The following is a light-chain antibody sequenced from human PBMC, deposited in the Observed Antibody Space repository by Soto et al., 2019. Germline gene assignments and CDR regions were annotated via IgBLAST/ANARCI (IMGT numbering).Light chain of an antibody. Sequence: IQMTQSPSSLSASLGDRVTITCRASQDISQSVNWYQQKPGKAPKLLIYAARSLESGVPSRFSGSGSGTVFALSISSLQPEDSATYFCQQSTVTPHTFGQGTMLQI. CDR3: QQSTVTPHT. CDR2: AAR. CDR1: QDISQS. V-gene: IGKV1-39*01. J-gene: IGKJ2*01.